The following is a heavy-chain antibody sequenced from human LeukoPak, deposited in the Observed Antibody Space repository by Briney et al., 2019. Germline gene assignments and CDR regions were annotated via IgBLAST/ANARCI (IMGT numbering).Heavy chain of an antibody. CDR1: GYTFTSYD. J-gene: IGHJ6*02. V-gene: IGHV1-8*01. CDR3: AREGVEYSRVYYYGMDV. D-gene: IGHD6-6*01. CDR2: MNPNSGNT. Sequence: ASVKVSCKASGYTFTSYDINWVRQATGQGLEWMGWMNPNSGNTGYAQKFQGRVTMTRNTSISTAYMELSSLRSEDTAVYYCAREGVEYSRVYYYGMDVWGQGTKVTVSS.